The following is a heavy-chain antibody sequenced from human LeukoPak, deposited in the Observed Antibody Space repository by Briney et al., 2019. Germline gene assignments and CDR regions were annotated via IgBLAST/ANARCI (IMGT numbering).Heavy chain of an antibody. D-gene: IGHD1-26*01. CDR3: ARVRSYGALPVFDY. CDR1: GGSISNYY. V-gene: IGHV4-4*07. J-gene: IGHJ4*02. CDR2: IYTSGST. Sequence: SETLSLTCTVSGGSISNYYWSWIRQPAGKGLEWIGRIYTSGSTNYNPSLKSRVTMSVDTSKNQFSLKLSSVTAADTAVYYCARVRSYGALPVFDYWGQGTLVTVSS.